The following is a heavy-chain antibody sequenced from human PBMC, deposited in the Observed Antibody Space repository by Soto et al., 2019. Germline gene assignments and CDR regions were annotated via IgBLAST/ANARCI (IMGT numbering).Heavy chain of an antibody. CDR1: GFTFTSSA. D-gene: IGHD5-12*01. Sequence: ASVKVSCKASGFTFTSSAVQWVRQARGQRLEWIGWIVVGSGNTNYAQKFQERVTITRDMSTSTAYMELSSLRSEDTAVYYCAKVRDGYNQWAFDYWGQGTLVTVSS. CDR2: IVVGSGNT. CDR3: AKVRDGYNQWAFDY. V-gene: IGHV1-58*01. J-gene: IGHJ4*02.